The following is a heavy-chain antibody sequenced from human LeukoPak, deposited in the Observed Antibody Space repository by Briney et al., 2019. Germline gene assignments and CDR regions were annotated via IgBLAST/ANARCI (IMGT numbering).Heavy chain of an antibody. Sequence: GASVKVSCKASGYTFTSYGISWVRQAPGQGLEWMGWISAYNGNTNYAQKLQGRVTMTTDTSTSTAYMELRSLRSDDTAVYYCARTPWILLGPRGYYYFTYGGQGTLSTASS. J-gene: IGHJ4*02. CDR3: ARTPWILLGPRGYYYFTY. V-gene: IGHV1-18*01. CDR2: ISAYNGNT. CDR1: GYTFTSYG. D-gene: IGHD5-18*01.